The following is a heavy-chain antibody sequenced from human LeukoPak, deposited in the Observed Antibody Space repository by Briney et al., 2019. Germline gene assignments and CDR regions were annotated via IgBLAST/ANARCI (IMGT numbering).Heavy chain of an antibody. V-gene: IGHV4-59*01. D-gene: IGHD6-13*01. Sequence: PSETLSLTCTVSGGSISSYYWSWIRQPPGKGLEWIGYIYYSGSTNYNPSLKSRVTISVDTSKNQFSLKLSSVTAADTAVYYCARVRSAQLVHGSLDYWGQGTLVTVPS. CDR3: ARVRSAQLVHGSLDY. J-gene: IGHJ4*02. CDR1: GGSISSYY. CDR2: IYYSGST.